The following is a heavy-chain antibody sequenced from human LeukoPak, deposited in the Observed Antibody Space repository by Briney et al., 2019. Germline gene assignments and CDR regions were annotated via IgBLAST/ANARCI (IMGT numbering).Heavy chain of an antibody. J-gene: IGHJ6*02. D-gene: IGHD2-15*01. CDR1: GFTFSSYG. CDR2: ISYDGSNK. Sequence: QPGGSLRLSCAASGFTFSSYGMHWVRQAPGKGLEWVAVISYDGSNKYYADSVKGRFTISRDNSKNTLYLQMNSLRAEDTAVYYCAKEVDVVVEDYYYGMDVWGQGTTVTVSS. CDR3: AKEVDVVVEDYYYGMDV. V-gene: IGHV3-30*18.